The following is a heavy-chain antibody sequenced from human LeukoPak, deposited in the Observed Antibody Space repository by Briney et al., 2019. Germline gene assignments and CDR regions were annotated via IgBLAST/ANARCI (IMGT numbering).Heavy chain of an antibody. V-gene: IGHV3-23*01. CDR1: GFTFSSYA. J-gene: IGHJ4*02. Sequence: GRSLRLSCAASGFTFSSYAMSWVRQAPEKGLEWISTISGSGGGTYYADSVKGRFTISRDDSKNTLYLQMNSLRAEDTAVYYCVKDLGRYRNNCFDYWGQGTLVTVSS. CDR3: VKDLGRYRNNCFDY. D-gene: IGHD1-26*01. CDR2: ISGSGGGT.